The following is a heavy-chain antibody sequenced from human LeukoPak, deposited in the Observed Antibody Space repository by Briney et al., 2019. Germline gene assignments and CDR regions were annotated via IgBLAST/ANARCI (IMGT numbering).Heavy chain of an antibody. CDR1: GYTFTSYY. D-gene: IGHD6-13*01. CDR3: AAAPGSSSWYWYYYGMDV. V-gene: IGHV1-46*01. J-gene: IGHJ6*02. Sequence: GASVKVSCKASGYTFTSYYMHWVRQAPGQGLEWMGIINPSGGSTSYAQKFQGRVTMTRDTSTSTVYMELSSLRSEDTAVYYCAAAPGSSSWYWYYYGMDVWGQGTTVTVSS. CDR2: INPSGGST.